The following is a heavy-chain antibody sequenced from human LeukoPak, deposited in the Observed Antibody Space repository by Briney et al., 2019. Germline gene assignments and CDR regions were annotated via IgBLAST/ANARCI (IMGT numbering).Heavy chain of an antibody. CDR2: IKKDGSEI. D-gene: IGHD2-2*02. V-gene: IGHV3-7*01. J-gene: IGHJ6*02. CDR3: ARRRSGDQTYPRYGMDV. Sequence: GGSLRLSCAASEFTFSSYWMSWVRQAPGKGLEWVATIKKDGSEIYYEDSVKGRFTISRDNAKHSLYLQMNTLRGDDTAVYYCARRRSGDQTYPRYGMDVWGQGTTVTVSS. CDR1: EFTFSSYW.